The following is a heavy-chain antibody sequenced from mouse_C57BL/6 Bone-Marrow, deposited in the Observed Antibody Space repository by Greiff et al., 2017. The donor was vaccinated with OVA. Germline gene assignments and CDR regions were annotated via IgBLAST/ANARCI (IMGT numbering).Heavy chain of an antibody. D-gene: IGHD2-1*01. J-gene: IGHJ1*03. Sequence: QVQLQQSGAELVRPGASVKLSCKASGYTFTDYYINWVKQRPGQGLEWIARIYPGSGNTYYNEKFKGKATLTAEKSSSTAYMQLSSLTSEDSAVYFCARGDGNYWYFDVWGTGTTVTVSS. CDR2: IYPGSGNT. V-gene: IGHV1-76*01. CDR3: ARGDGNYWYFDV. CDR1: GYTFTDYY.